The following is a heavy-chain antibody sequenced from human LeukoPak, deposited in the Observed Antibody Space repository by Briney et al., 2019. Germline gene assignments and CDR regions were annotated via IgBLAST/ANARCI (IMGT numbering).Heavy chain of an antibody. Sequence: PGGSLRLSCAASGFTFRKYWMSWVRQAPGKGLEWVANINQDGSETYYADSVKGRFIISRDNAEKSLSLQMNSLRAEDTAVYYCARPELPGWSVFFDFWGLGTLVTVSS. J-gene: IGHJ4*02. CDR2: INQDGSET. V-gene: IGHV3-7*01. D-gene: IGHD2-15*01. CDR1: GFTFRKYW. CDR3: ARPELPGWSVFFDF.